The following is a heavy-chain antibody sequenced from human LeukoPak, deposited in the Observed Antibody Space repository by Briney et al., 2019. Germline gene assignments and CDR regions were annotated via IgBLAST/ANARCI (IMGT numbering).Heavy chain of an antibody. Sequence: SQTLSLTCAISGDIVPSNSATWNWIRQSPSRGLEWLGRTYYRSKWYKYYAVSVKGRITINPDTSKNQFSLQLNSVTPEDTAVYYCARGPSYFQHWGQGTLVTVSS. V-gene: IGHV6-1*01. CDR3: ARGPSYFQH. CDR2: TYYRSKWYK. CDR1: GDIVPSNSAT. J-gene: IGHJ1*01.